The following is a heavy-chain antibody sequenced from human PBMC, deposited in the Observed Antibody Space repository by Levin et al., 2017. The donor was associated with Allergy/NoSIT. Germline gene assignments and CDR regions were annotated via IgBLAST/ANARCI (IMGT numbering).Heavy chain of an antibody. V-gene: IGHV4-34*01. CDR2: INHSGST. CDR1: GGSISGYY. J-gene: IGHJ4*02. D-gene: IGHD6-19*01. Sequence: SCAVYGGSISGYYWSWIRQPPGKGLEWIGEINHSGSTNYNPSLKSRVTISGDTSKNQFSLKLSSVTAADTAVYYCARSVAGLDYWGQGTLVTVSS. CDR3: ARSVAGLDY.